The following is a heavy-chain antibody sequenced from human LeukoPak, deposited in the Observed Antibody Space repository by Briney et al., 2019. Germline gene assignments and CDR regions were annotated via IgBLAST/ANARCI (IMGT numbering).Heavy chain of an antibody. CDR1: GFTFSSYW. J-gene: IGHJ4*02. CDR3: ARDPRTYYYDSSGFDY. Sequence: GGSLRLSCAASGFTFSSYWMHWVRQAPGKGLVWVSRINSDGSSTSYADSVKGRFTISRDNAKNALYLQMNSLRAEDTAVYYCARDPRTYYYDSSGFDYWGQGTLVTVSS. D-gene: IGHD3-22*01. CDR2: INSDGSST. V-gene: IGHV3-74*01.